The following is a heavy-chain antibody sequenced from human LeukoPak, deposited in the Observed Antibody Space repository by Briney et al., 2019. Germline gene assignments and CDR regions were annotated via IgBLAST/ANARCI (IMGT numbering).Heavy chain of an antibody. J-gene: IGHJ6*02. CDR3: ARDPGELVLWFGELLSHGMDV. Sequence: GASVKVSCKASGYTFTSYDINWVRQATGQGLEWMGWMNPNSGNTGYAQKFQGRVTMTRNTSISTAYMELRRLRSDDTAVYYCARDPGELVLWFGELLSHGMDVWGQGTTVTVSS. D-gene: IGHD3-10*01. CDR1: GYTFTSYD. CDR2: MNPNSGNT. V-gene: IGHV1-8*01.